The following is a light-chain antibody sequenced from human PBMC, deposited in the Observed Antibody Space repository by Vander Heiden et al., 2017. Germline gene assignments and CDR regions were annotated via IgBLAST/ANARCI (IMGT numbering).Light chain of an antibody. J-gene: IGLJ3*02. V-gene: IGLV1-47*01. CDR3: AAWDDSLSGRV. CDR2: RNN. CDR1: SSNIGSNY. Sequence: QSVLTQPPSASGTPGQRVTISCSGSSSNIGSNYVYWYQQLPVTAPKLLIYRNNQRPSGVPDRFSGSKSGTSASLAISGLRSEDEADYYCAAWDDSLSGRVFGGGTKLTVL.